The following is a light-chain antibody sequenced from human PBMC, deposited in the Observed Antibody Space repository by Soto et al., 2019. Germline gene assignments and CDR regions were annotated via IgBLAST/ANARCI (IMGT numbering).Light chain of an antibody. CDR2: KAS. CDR3: VQHRSYPWT. V-gene: IGKV1-5*03. J-gene: IGKJ1*01. CDR1: QTISSW. Sequence: DIQMTQSPSTLSGSVGDRVTITCRASQTISSWLAWYQQKPGKAPKLLIYKASTLKSGVPSRFSGSGSGTEFTLTISSLQPEDFATYYCVQHRSYPWTFGQGTRWIS.